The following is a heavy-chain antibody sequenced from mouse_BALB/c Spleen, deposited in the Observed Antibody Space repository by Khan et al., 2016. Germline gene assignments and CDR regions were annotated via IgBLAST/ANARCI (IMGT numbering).Heavy chain of an antibody. D-gene: IGHD2-4*01. CDR2: ISTYNGHT. J-gene: IGHJ3*01. Sequence: QVQLQQSGPEVVRPGVSVKISCKGFGYTFTDYAIHWVKQSHAKSLEWIGVISTYNGHTNYNQKFKGKATMTVDKSSSTAFMELARLTSEDSAIYYCARSRDYDWFAYWGQGTLVTVSA. CDR1: GYTFTDYA. V-gene: IGHV1S137*01. CDR3: ARSRDYDWFAY.